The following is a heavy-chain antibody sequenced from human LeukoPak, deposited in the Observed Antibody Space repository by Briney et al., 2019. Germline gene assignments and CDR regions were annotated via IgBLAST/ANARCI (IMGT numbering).Heavy chain of an antibody. Sequence: SETLSLTCAVYGGSFSNYYWTWIRQPPGKGPEWIGEIDHSGSSHYNPSLKSRVTISVDTSKNQLSLKLSSVTAADTAVYYCARGLEDRISVFGVVKFYYFDFWGQGTLVTVSS. D-gene: IGHD3-3*01. CDR1: GGSFSNYY. CDR3: ARGLEDRISVFGVVKFYYFDF. V-gene: IGHV4-34*01. J-gene: IGHJ4*02. CDR2: IDHSGSS.